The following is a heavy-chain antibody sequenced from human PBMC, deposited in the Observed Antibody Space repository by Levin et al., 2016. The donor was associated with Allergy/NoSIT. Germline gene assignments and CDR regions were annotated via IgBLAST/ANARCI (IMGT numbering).Heavy chain of an antibody. J-gene: IGHJ3*02. D-gene: IGHD1-14*01. CDR3: AREGVRRSDAFDI. Sequence: VRQMPGKGLEWVSYINSGSSSIYYADSVKGRFTISRDNAKNSLYLQMNSLRDEDTAVYYCAREGVRRSDAFDIWGQGTMVTVSS. CDR2: INSGSSSI. V-gene: IGHV3-48*02.